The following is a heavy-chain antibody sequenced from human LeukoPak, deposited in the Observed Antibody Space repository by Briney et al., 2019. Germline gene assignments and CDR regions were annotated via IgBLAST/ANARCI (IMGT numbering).Heavy chain of an antibody. Sequence: GGSLRLSCAASGFTFTNYWMSWVRQAPGKGLEWVSAISGSGGSTYYADSVKGRFTISRDNSKNTLYLQMNSLRAEDTAVYYCAKPIFGVVTPHDGMDVWGQGTTVTVSS. J-gene: IGHJ6*02. CDR1: GFTFTNYW. CDR2: ISGSGGST. V-gene: IGHV3-23*01. D-gene: IGHD3-3*01. CDR3: AKPIFGVVTPHDGMDV.